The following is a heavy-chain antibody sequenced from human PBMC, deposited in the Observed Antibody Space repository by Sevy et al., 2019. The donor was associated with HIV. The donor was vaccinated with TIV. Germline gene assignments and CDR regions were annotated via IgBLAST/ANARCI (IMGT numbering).Heavy chain of an antibody. Sequence: SETLSLTCTVSGGSMNIYYWSWIRQPPGKGLEWIGYIYYSGSTNYNPSLTSGVTISVDTSKNQFSLKLRYVTAADTAVYYCARVGFNWNDVDYWGQGTLVTVSS. CDR2: IYYSGST. J-gene: IGHJ4*02. CDR1: GGSMNIYY. V-gene: IGHV4-59*01. CDR3: ARVGFNWNDVDY. D-gene: IGHD1-20*01.